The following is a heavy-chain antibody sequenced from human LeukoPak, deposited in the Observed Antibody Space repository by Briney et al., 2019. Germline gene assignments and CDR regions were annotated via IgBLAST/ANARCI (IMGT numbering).Heavy chain of an antibody. J-gene: IGHJ4*02. CDR1: GVSISSYY. CDR3: ARGYCSGGSCYADEQEFDY. V-gene: IGHV4-59*01. Sequence: SETLSFTCTVSGVSISSYYWSWIRQPPGKELKWMGFIYYSWCTNYTPSLKSRVTISVDTSKNQFSLKLSSVTAADTAVYYCARGYCSGGSCYADEQEFDYWGQGTLVTVSS. CDR2: IYYSWCT. D-gene: IGHD2-15*01.